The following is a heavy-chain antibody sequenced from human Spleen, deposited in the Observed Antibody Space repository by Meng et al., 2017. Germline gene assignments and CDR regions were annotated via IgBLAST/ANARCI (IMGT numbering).Heavy chain of an antibody. V-gene: IGHV4-34*01. CDR1: GGSFSDSY. CDR3: ARGPTTMAHDFDY. D-gene: IGHD4-11*01. J-gene: IGHJ4*02. CDR2: INHSGST. Sequence: QVQQPRGGGGLLKSSETLSLTCVVSGGSFSDSYWSWIRQPPGKGLEWIGEINHSGSTNYNPSLESRATISVDTSQNNLSLKLSSVTAADSAVYYCARGPTTMAHDFDYWGQGTLVTVSS.